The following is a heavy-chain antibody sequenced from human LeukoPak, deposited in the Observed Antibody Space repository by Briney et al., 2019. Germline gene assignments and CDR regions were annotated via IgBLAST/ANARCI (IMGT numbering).Heavy chain of an antibody. J-gene: IGHJ4*02. CDR2: ISYDGSNK. Sequence: GGSLRLSCAASGFTFSSYGMHWVRQAPGKGLEWVAVISYDGSNKYYADSVKGRFTISRDNSKNTLYLQMNSLRAEDTAVYYCAKDSDPGRYGDPTYYFDYWGQGTLVTVSS. V-gene: IGHV3-30*18. CDR3: AKDSDPGRYGDPTYYFDY. CDR1: GFTFSSYG. D-gene: IGHD4-17*01.